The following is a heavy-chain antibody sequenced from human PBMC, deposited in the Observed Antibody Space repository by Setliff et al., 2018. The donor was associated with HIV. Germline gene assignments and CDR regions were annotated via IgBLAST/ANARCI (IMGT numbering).Heavy chain of an antibody. CDR3: ARGHFSDSAGYYLRAFDI. CDR1: GGSFSGYY. CDR2: INHSGNT. D-gene: IGHD3-22*01. Sequence: SETLSLTCAVYGGSFSGYYWSWIRQTPGKGLEWIGEINHSGNTNYNPSLKSRVTISGDASKNQFSLKLTSVTAADTAVYFCARGHFSDSAGYYLRAFDIWGQGTMVTVSS. V-gene: IGHV4-34*01. J-gene: IGHJ3*02.